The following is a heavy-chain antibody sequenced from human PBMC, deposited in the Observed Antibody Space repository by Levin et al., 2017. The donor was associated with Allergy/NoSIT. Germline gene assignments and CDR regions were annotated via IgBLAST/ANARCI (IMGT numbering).Heavy chain of an antibody. CDR2: INHSGST. V-gene: IGHV4-34*01. Sequence: GSLRLSCAVYGGSFSGYYCSWIRQSPGKGLEWIAEINHSGSTNYNPSLKSRVTMSLDTSKNKFFLKLTYVTAADTAVYYCARHDSGSFYRYWFFDLWGRGTPVTVSS. CDR1: GGSFSGYY. J-gene: IGHJ2*01. CDR3: ARHDSGSFYRYWFFDL. D-gene: IGHD1-26*01.